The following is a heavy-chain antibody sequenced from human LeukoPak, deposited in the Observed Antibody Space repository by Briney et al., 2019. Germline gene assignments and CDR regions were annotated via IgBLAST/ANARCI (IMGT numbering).Heavy chain of an antibody. J-gene: IGHJ3*02. CDR1: GASISSYY. CDR2: IYTSGST. Sequence: PSETLSLTCTVSGASISSYYWSWIWQPAGKGLEWIGRIYTSGSTNYNPSLKSRVTMSVDTSKNQFSLKLSSVTAADTAVYYCARALDVNYDSSGYYYGDDAFDIWGQGTMVTVSS. D-gene: IGHD3-22*01. CDR3: ARALDVNYDSSGYYYGDDAFDI. V-gene: IGHV4-4*07.